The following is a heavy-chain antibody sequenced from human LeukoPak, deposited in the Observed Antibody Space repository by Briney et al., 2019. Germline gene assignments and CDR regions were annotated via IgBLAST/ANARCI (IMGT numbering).Heavy chain of an antibody. D-gene: IGHD5-24*01. Sequence: GGSLRLSCAASGFTFSSYAMSWVRQAPGKGLEWVSAISGSGGSTYYADSVKGRFTISRDNSKNTLYLQMNSLRAEDTAVYYCARVSRDGYNYPIDYWGQGTLVTVSS. CDR2: ISGSGGST. CDR3: ARVSRDGYNYPIDY. J-gene: IGHJ4*02. CDR1: GFTFSSYA. V-gene: IGHV3-23*01.